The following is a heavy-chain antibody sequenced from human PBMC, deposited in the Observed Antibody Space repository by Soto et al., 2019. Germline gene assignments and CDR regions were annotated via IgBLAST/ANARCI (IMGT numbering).Heavy chain of an antibody. CDR3: AKSRQQQLVRISFNY. CDR2: ITTSGGDT. Sequence: GGSLRLSCAASGFTFNSYAMHWVRQAAGKGLEWVSSITTSGGDTHFADSVKGRFTISRDNSKNTMFLQMNSLRAEDTAVYFCAKSRQQQLVRISFNYWGQGTLVTVSS. CDR1: GFTFNSYA. J-gene: IGHJ4*02. V-gene: IGHV3-23*01. D-gene: IGHD6-13*01.